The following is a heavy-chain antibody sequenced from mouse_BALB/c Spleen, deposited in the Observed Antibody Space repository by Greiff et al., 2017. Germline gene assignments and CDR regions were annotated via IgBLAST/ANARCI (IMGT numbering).Heavy chain of an antibody. CDR1: GYTFTSYW. Sequence: VQRVESGAELAKPGASVKMSCKASGYTFTSYWMHWVKQRPGQGLEWIGYINPSTGYTEYNQKFKDKATLTADKSSSTAYMLLSSLTSEDSAVYYCARWVYGNYVGNAMDYWGQGTSVTVSS. V-gene: IGHV1-7*01. D-gene: IGHD2-1*01. CDR2: INPSTGYT. CDR3: ARWVYGNYVGNAMDY. J-gene: IGHJ4*01.